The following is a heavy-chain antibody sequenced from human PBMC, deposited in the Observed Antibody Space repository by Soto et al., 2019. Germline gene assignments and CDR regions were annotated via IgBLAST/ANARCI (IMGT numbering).Heavy chain of an antibody. J-gene: IGHJ5*01. Sequence: SQTLSRTCAISGDSVSSSSVTWNWIRQSPSRGLEWLGRTYYRSKWYNDYAESVKSRITINPDTSKNQFSLHLNSVTPEDTAVYYCVRLIGNSWLDFRGQGTLVTVSS. D-gene: IGHD1-26*01. CDR2: TYYRSKWYN. V-gene: IGHV6-1*01. CDR1: GDSVSSSSVT. CDR3: VRLIGNSWLDF.